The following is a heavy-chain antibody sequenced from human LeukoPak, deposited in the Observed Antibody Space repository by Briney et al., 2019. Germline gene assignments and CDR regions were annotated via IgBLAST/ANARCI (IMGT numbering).Heavy chain of an antibody. CDR1: GVSISSYY. CDR2: IYYIGST. CDR3: AREEALGSGSFDY. D-gene: IGHD1-26*01. Sequence: SETLSLTCTVSGVSISSYYWSWIRQPPGKGLEWIGYIYYIGSTNYNPSLKSRVTISVDTSKNQFSLKLSSVTAADTAVYYCAREEALGSGSFDYWGQGTLVTVSS. J-gene: IGHJ4*02. V-gene: IGHV4-59*01.